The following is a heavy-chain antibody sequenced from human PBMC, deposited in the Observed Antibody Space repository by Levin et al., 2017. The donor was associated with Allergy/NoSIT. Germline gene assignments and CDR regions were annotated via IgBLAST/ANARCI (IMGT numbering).Heavy chain of an antibody. CDR3: ARGDYYYYYMDG. J-gene: IGHJ6*03. V-gene: IGHV4-59*01. D-gene: IGHD3-16*01. CDR2: IYYSGST. CDR1: GGSISSYY. Sequence: PSETLSLTCTVSGGSISSYYWSWIRQPPGKGLEWIGYIYYSGSTNYNPSLKSRVTISVDTSKNQFSLKLSSVTAADTAVCYCARGDYYYYYMDGRGKGTTVTVSS.